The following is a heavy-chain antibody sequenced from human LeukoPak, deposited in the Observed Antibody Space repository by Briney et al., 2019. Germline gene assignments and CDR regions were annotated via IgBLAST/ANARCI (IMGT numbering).Heavy chain of an antibody. V-gene: IGHV4-59*01. CDR2: IYYSGST. CDR3: ARSYYYYYMDV. J-gene: IGHJ6*03. Sequence: SETLSLTCTASGGSISSYYWSWIRQPPGKGLEWIGYIYYSGSTNYNPSLKSRVTISVDTSKNQFSLKLSSVTAADTAVYYCARSYYYYYMDVWGKGTTVTVSS. CDR1: GGSISSYY.